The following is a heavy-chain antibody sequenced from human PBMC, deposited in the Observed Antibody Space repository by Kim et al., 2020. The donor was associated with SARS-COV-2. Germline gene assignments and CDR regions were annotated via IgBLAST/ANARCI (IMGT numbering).Heavy chain of an antibody. CDR2: ISWNSGSI. D-gene: IGHD3-22*01. CDR1: GFPFDDYA. CDR3: AKDRNYYDSSGGACDI. V-gene: IGHV3-9*01. J-gene: IGHJ3*02. Sequence: GGSLRLSCAASGFPFDDYAMHWVRQAPGKGLEWVSGISWNSGSIGYADSVKGRFTISRDNAKNSLYLQMNSLRAEDTALYYCAKDRNYYDSSGGACDIWGQATMVTVSS.